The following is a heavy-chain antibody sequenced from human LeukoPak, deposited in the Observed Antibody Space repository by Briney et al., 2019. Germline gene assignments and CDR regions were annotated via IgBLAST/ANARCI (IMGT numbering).Heavy chain of an antibody. D-gene: IGHD6-6*01. CDR3: AREESSSAFDY. CDR2: ISYDGSNK. Sequence: AGGSLRLSCAASGFTFSSYAMHWARQAPGKGLEWVAVISYDGSNKYYADSVKGRFTISRDNSKNTLYLQMNSLRAEDTAVYYCAREESSSAFDYWGQGTLVTVSS. J-gene: IGHJ4*02. V-gene: IGHV3-30-3*01. CDR1: GFTFSSYA.